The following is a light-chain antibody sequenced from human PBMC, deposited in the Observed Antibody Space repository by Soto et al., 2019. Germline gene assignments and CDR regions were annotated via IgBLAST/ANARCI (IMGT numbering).Light chain of an antibody. Sequence: QSALTQPRSVSGSPGQSVTISCTGTSSDVGGYNYVSWYQQRPGKAPKLIIYDVSKRPSGVPDRFSGSKSGNTASLTISGLQAEDEADYYCCSSAGTYTSVFGGGTKLTVL. CDR1: SSDVGGYNY. CDR2: DVS. CDR3: CSSAGTYTSV. V-gene: IGLV2-11*01. J-gene: IGLJ3*02.